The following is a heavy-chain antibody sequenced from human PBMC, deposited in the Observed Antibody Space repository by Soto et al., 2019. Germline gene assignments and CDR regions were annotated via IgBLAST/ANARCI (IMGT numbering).Heavy chain of an antibody. CDR3: AETDKFHSQSSGWANRFDS. CDR2: ITSAGST. J-gene: IGHJ4*02. Sequence: TWVRQSPGKGLKWVSTITSAGSTFYGDTVKGRFTISRDNSKSTLYLQMNSLGAEDTAVYYCAETDKFHSQSSGWANRFDSWGQGTLVTVSS. D-gene: IGHD6-19*01. V-gene: IGHV3-23*01.